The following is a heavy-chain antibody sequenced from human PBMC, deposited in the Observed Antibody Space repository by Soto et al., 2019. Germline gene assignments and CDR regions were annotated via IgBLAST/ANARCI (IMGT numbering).Heavy chain of an antibody. Sequence: GGSLRLSCAASGFTFSVYAMSWVRQPPGKGLEWVSTISGSGGSTYYADSVKGRFTISRDNSKNTLYLQMNSLRAEDTAVYYCAKPLTTGYYFPFDYWGQGTLVTFSS. CDR1: GFTFSVYA. CDR3: AKPLTTGYYFPFDY. J-gene: IGHJ4*02. CDR2: ISGSGGST. V-gene: IGHV3-23*01. D-gene: IGHD3-9*01.